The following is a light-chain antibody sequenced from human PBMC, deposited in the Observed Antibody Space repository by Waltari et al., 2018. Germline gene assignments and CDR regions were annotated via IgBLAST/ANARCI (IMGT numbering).Light chain of an antibody. CDR2: SNN. CDR3: AAWDASLNGPV. Sequence: QSVLTQPPSASGTPGQRVTLSCSGSSSNIGSNTVNWYQQPPGTAPKLLIYSNNHRPSGGPDRFAGSKSGASASLASSGLQAEDEADYYCAAWDASLNGPVFAGGTKLTVL. J-gene: IGLJ2*01. V-gene: IGLV1-44*01. CDR1: SSNIGSNT.